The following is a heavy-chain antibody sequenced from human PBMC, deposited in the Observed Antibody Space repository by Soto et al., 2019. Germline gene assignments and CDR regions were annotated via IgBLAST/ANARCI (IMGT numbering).Heavy chain of an antibody. Sequence: SETLSLTCTVSGGSISSGGYYWSWIRQHPGKGLEWIGYIYYSGSTYYNPSLKSRVTISVDTSKNQFSLKLSSVTAADTAVYYCARATCGYDLYYYYGMDVWGQGTTVTVSS. CDR3: ARATCGYDLYYYYGMDV. CDR1: GGSISSGGYY. V-gene: IGHV4-31*03. CDR2: IYYSGST. J-gene: IGHJ6*02. D-gene: IGHD5-12*01.